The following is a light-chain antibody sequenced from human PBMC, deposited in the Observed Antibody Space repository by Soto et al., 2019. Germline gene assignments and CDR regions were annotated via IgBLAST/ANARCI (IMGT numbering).Light chain of an antibody. CDR3: QQYNNWPRT. CDR2: GAS. Sequence: LMTQSPVTLSVSPGERATLSCRASQGVSSNLAWYQQKPGQAPRLLIYGASTRAAGIPARFSSSGSGTEFTLTISSLQSEDFAVYYCQQYNNWPRTFGPGTKVDIK. J-gene: IGKJ3*01. CDR1: QGVSSN. V-gene: IGKV3-15*01.